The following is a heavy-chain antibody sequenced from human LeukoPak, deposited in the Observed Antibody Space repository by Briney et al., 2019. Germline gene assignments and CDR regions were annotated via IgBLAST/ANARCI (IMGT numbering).Heavy chain of an antibody. CDR3: ARAGPSHNWFDP. CDR2: IYYSGST. Sequence: PSETLPLTCTVSGGFISSSSYYRDWIRQPPGKGLEWIGSIYYSGSTYYNPSLKSRVTISVDTSKNQFSLKLNSVTAADTSVYYCARAGPSHNWFDPWGQGTLVIVSS. V-gene: IGHV4-39*01. CDR1: GGFISSSSYY. J-gene: IGHJ5*02.